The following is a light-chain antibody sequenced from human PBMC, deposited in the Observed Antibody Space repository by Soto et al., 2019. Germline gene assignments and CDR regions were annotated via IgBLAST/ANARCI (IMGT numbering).Light chain of an antibody. CDR3: QQYNNLPPT. V-gene: IGKV3-15*01. CDR1: QRISTN. Sequence: DIEMTQSPPILSVSPGEGATLPFRASQRISTNLAWYQHITGQAARLLLVSSSRRSTDVPARFSGSGSGTDLTLTISSLQYEDSAFYYCQQYNNLPPTFGQGTKVDI. J-gene: IGKJ1*01. CDR2: SSS.